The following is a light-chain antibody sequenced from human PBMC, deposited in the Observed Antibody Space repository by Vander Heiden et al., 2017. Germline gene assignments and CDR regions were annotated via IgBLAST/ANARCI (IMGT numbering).Light chain of an antibody. V-gene: IGKV1-33*01. CDR3: QQYDNVPPT. J-gene: IGKJ3*01. CDR2: DAS. Sequence: DIQMTQSPSSLSASVGDRVTITCQASQDISNYFNWYQQKPGKAPKLLIYDASNLETGVPSRFSGSGSGTDFTFTISSLQPEDIATYYCQQYDNVPPTFGPGTKVDIK. CDR1: QDISNY.